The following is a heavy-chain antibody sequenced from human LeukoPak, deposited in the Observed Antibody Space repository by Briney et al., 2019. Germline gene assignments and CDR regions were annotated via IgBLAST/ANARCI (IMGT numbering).Heavy chain of an antibody. CDR1: GYTFTSYD. V-gene: IGHV1-8*01. CDR2: MNPNSGNT. J-gene: IGHJ1*01. D-gene: IGHD3-22*01. CDR3: ARAGVYYYDSSGYYLEYFQH. Sequence: GASVKVSCKASGYTFTSYDINWVRQATGQGLEWMGWMNPNSGNTGYAQKFQGRVTMTRNTSISTAYMELSSLRSEDTAVYYCARAGVYYYDSSGYYLEYFQHWGQGTLVTVSS.